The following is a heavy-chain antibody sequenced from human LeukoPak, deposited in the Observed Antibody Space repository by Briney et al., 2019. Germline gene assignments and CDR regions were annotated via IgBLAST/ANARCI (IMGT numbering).Heavy chain of an antibody. CDR3: ARGDNYYGSGSYIVMGYMDV. Sequence: PGGSLRLSCAASGFTFINAWMAWVRQAPGKGLEWVSYISSSGSTIYYADSVKGRFTISRDNAKNSLYLQMNSLRAEDTAVYYCARGDNYYGSGSYIVMGYMDVWGKGTTVTISS. D-gene: IGHD3-10*01. J-gene: IGHJ6*03. CDR2: ISSSGSTI. CDR1: GFTFINAW. V-gene: IGHV3-11*01.